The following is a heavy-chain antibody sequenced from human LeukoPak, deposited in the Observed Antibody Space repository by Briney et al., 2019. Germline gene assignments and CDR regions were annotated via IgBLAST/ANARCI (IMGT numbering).Heavy chain of an antibody. CDR1: SESFSPYY. Sequence: PSATLSLTCAVYSESFSPYYWSWIRQPPGKGLEWIGEIYHSGSTNYNPSLKSRVTISLDTSKNQFSLKLSSVTAADTAVYYCARSYGDYFGRPIDYWGQGTLVTVSS. J-gene: IGHJ4*02. CDR3: ARSYGDYFGRPIDY. D-gene: IGHD4-17*01. CDR2: IYHSGST. V-gene: IGHV4-34*01.